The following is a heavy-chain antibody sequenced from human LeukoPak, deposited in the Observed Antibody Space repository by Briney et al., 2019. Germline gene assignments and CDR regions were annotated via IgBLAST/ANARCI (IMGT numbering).Heavy chain of an antibody. CDR2: MNPNSGNT. V-gene: IGHV1-8*02. Sequence: ASVKVSCKASGYTFTGYYMHWVRQAPGQGLEWMGWMNPNSGNTGYAQKFQGRVTMTRNTSLSTAYMELSSLRSDDTAVYYCARATYYYDSSDYLRWFIDYWGQGTLVTVSS. CDR3: ARATYYYDSSDYLRWFIDY. CDR1: GYTFTGYY. J-gene: IGHJ4*02. D-gene: IGHD3-22*01.